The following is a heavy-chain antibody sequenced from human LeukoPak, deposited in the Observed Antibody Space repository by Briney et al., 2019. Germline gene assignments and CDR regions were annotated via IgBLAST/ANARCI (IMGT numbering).Heavy chain of an antibody. CDR3: ARGYSGFVERDY. CDR2: INPNSGGP. J-gene: IGHJ4*02. CDR1: GYTFTGYY. Sequence: GASVKVSCKASGYTFTGYYMHWVRQAPGQGLEWMGRINPNSGGPNYAQKFQGRVTMTRDTSISTAYMELSRLRSDDTAVYYCARGYSGFVERDYWGQGTLVTVSS. V-gene: IGHV1-2*02. D-gene: IGHD6-19*01.